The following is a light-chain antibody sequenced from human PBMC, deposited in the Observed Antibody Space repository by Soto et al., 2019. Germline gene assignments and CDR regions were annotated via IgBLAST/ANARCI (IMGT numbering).Light chain of an antibody. CDR1: QGISSY. CDR3: QQLNSYPHT. J-gene: IGKJ4*01. CDR2: AAS. Sequence: IQLTQSPSSLSASVGDRVTITCRASQGISSYLAWYQQKPVKAPKLLIYAASTLQSVVPSRFSGSGSGTDFTLNISSLQPEDFATYYCQQLNSYPHTFGGGTKVEIK. V-gene: IGKV1-9*01.